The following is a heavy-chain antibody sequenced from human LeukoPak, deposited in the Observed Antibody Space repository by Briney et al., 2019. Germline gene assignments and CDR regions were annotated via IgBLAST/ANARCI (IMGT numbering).Heavy chain of an antibody. CDR2: INPRDSDT. V-gene: IGHV5-51*01. CDR1: GYIFTSYW. J-gene: IGHJ4*02. Sequence: GESLKISCKVSGYIFTSYWIGWVRQMPGKGLEWMGIINPRDSDTKYSPSFQGQVTISADKSISTAYLQWSSLKASDTAMYYCARQRRHSSSWYYFDYWGQGTLVTVSS. D-gene: IGHD6-13*01. CDR3: ARQRRHSSSWYYFDY.